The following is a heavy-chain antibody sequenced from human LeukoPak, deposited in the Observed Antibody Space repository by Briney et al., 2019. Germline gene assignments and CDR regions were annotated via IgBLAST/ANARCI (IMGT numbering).Heavy chain of an antibody. CDR2: IYYSGST. CDR3: ARDAPYSSSGLVYYGMDV. V-gene: IGHV4-39*07. CDR1: GGSISSSNYY. Sequence: PSETLSLTCTVSGGSISSSNYYWGWIRQPPGKGLEWIVSIYYSGSTYYNPSLKSRFTISVDTSKNQFSLKLSSVTAADTAVYYCARDAPYSSSGLVYYGMDVWGQGTTVTVSS. J-gene: IGHJ6*02. D-gene: IGHD6-6*01.